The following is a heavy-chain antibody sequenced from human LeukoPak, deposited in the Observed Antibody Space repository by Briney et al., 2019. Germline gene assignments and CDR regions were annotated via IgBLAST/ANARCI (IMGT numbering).Heavy chain of an antibody. CDR3: AKATTDVAFDI. CDR1: GFTFSSYG. CDR2: ISYDGSNK. J-gene: IGHJ3*02. V-gene: IGHV3-30*18. D-gene: IGHD4-17*01. Sequence: GGSLRLSCAASGFTFSSYGMHWVRQAPGKGLEWVAVISYDGSNKYYADSVKGRFTISRDNSKNTLYLQMNSLRAEDTAVYYCAKATTDVAFDIWGQGTMVTVSS.